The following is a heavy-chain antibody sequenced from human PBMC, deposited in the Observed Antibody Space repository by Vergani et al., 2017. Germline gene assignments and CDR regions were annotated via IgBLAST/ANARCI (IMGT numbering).Heavy chain of an antibody. CDR3: ANGGSYLTYYYYGMDV. Sequence: EVQLVESGGGLVQPGRSLRLSCAASGFTFDDYAMHWVRQAPGKGLEWVSGISWNSGSIGYADSVKGRFTISRDNSKNTLYLQMNSLRAEDTAVYYCANGGSYLTYYYYGMDVWGQGTTVTVSS. CDR2: ISWNSGSI. V-gene: IGHV3-9*01. J-gene: IGHJ6*02. D-gene: IGHD1-26*01. CDR1: GFTFDDYA.